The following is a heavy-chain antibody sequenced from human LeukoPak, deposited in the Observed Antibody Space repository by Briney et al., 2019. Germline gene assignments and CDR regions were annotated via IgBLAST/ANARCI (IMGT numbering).Heavy chain of an antibody. V-gene: IGHV4-59*01. CDR2: IYYSGST. J-gene: IGHJ4*02. D-gene: IGHD3-10*01. CDR1: GGSISSYY. CDR3: ARGIMVRGVIFDY. Sequence: SETLSLTCTVSGGSISSYYWSWIRQPPGKGLEWIGYIYYSGSTNYNPSLKSGVTISVDTSKNQFSLKLSSVTAADTAVYYCARGIMVRGVIFDYWGQGTLVTVSS.